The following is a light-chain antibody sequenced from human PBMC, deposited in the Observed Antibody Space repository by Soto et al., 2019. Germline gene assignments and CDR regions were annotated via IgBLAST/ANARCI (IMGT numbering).Light chain of an antibody. CDR3: QQRSNWPLT. J-gene: IGKJ4*01. Sequence: EIELTQSPATLPLSPGERATLSCRASQSVSSFLVWFQHKPGQAPRLLIYDASNRASGVPARFSGSGSGTDFTLTISSLEPEDFAVYYCQQRSNWPLTFGGRTRVEMK. V-gene: IGKV3-11*01. CDR1: QSVSSF. CDR2: DAS.